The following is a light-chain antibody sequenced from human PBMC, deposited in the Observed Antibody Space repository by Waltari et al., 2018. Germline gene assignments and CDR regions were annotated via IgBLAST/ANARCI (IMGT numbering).Light chain of an antibody. CDR3: MQGTHPMYT. CDR1: QSLVHSDGNTY. V-gene: IGKV2-30*02. J-gene: IGKJ2*01. Sequence: DVVMTQSPLSLPVTLGQPASISCRSRQSLVHSDGNTYLNWFQQRPGQSPRRLIYKVSTRDSGVPDRFSGSGSGTDFTLKISRVEAEDVGVYFCMQGTHPMYTFGQGTKLEIK. CDR2: KVS.